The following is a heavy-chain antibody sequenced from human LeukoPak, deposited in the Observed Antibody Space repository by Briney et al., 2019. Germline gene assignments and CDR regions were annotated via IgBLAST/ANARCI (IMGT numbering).Heavy chain of an antibody. V-gene: IGHV3-64D*06. CDR1: GFTFSTYV. J-gene: IGHJ4*02. CDR2: ISSNGDNT. Sequence: GGSLRLSSSVSGFTFSTYVMHWVRQAPGKGLEYVSAISSNGDNTYYADSVKGRFTISRDNSMNTLYLQMSSLRADDTAVYYCVRGTGYWGQGTLVTVSS. CDR3: VRGTGY.